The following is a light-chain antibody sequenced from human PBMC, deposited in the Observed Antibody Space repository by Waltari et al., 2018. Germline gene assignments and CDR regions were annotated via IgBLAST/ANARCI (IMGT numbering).Light chain of an antibody. CDR1: SSNIGSNT. J-gene: IGLJ1*01. Sequence: QSVLTQPPSASGTPGQRVTISCSGSSSNIGSNTVSWYQQLPDTAPKLLIYINTQPPLGVPARFVCSKSGTLAYLGISGLQFEDEADYYCAAWDDSRCYVFGTGTKVTVL. CDR3: AAWDDSRCYV. CDR2: INT. V-gene: IGLV1-44*01.